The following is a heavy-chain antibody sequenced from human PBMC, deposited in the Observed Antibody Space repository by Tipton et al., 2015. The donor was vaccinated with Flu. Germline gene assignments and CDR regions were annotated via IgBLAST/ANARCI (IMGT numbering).Heavy chain of an antibody. D-gene: IGHD3-22*01. V-gene: IGHV4-61*02. CDR2: IYTSGST. CDR3: ARVRSYYDSSGYYYAFDY. Sequence: TLSLTCTVSGGSISSCSYYWSWIRQPAGKGLEWIGRIYTSGSTNYNPSLKSRVTISVDTSKNQFSLKLSSVTAADTAVYYCARVRSYYDSSGYYYAFDYWGQGTLVTVSS. J-gene: IGHJ4*02. CDR1: GGSISSCSYY.